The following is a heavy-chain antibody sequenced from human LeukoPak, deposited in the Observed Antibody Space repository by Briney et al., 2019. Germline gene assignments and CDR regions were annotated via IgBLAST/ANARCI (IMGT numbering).Heavy chain of an antibody. J-gene: IGHJ6*02. Sequence: SETLCPSRAVSGGSFSGYYWSWIRQPPGKGLEWIGEINHSGSTNYNPSLKSRVTISVDTPKNQFSLKLSSVTAADTAVYYCARGEKGCYYGMDVWGQGTTVTVSS. CDR2: INHSGST. CDR1: GGSFSGYY. CDR3: ARGEKGCYYGMDV. D-gene: IGHD6-19*01. V-gene: IGHV4-34*01.